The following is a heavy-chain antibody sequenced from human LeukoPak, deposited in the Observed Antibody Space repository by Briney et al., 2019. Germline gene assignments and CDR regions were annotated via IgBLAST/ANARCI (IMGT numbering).Heavy chain of an antibody. CDR1: GFTFGDYY. D-gene: IGHD1-1*01. Sequence: GGSLRLSCAASGFTFGDYYMSWIRQAPGKGLEWVANINPDGRTTNYVDSVKGRFTISRDNAKSSLYLQMNSLRAEDTAVYYCATDRGYLTFDYWGQGTLVTVSS. CDR3: ATDRGYLTFDY. CDR2: INPDGRTT. V-gene: IGHV3-7*01. J-gene: IGHJ4*02.